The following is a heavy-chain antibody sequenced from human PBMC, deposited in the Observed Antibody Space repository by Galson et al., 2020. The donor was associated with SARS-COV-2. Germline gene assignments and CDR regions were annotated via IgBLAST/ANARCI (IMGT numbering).Heavy chain of an antibody. Sequence: ALHGESLKISCAASGFPFSSYWMHWVRQAPGKGLVWVSRINSYGSITSYADSVKGRFTISRDNAKNTLYLQMNSLRAEDTAVYYCARDSDTGSYGLGDYWGQGTLVTVSP. CDR2: INSYGSIT. D-gene: IGHD1-26*01. CDR3: ARDSDTGSYGLGDY. V-gene: IGHV3-74*01. CDR1: GFPFSSYW. J-gene: IGHJ4*02.